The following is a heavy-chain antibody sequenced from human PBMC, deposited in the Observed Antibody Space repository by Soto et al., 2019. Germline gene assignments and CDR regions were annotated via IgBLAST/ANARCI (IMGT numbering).Heavy chain of an antibody. CDR1: GFTFSSYA. V-gene: IGHV3-23*01. Sequence: GGSLRLSCAASGFTFSSYAMSWVRQAPGKGLEWVAAISGGGANTYYADPRKGRFTISRDNSKNTLYLQMNSLRAEDTAVYYCAGYEPRWVTSDFDYWGQGTLVTVSS. CDR2: ISGGGANT. CDR3: AGYEPRWVTSDFDY. J-gene: IGHJ4*02. D-gene: IGHD5-12*01.